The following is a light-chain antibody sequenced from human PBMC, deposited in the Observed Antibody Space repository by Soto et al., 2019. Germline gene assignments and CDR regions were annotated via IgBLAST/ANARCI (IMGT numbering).Light chain of an antibody. V-gene: IGKV1-9*01. CDR1: RGISSY. CDR3: QQVDSYPYT. J-gene: IGKJ2*01. CDR2: AAS. Sequence: DIQLPQSPSFLSAPVGDRVTITCRASRGISSYLAWFQQIPGKPPQLVIYAASTLHPVVPPRFSGGGSGTEFTLTISSLQPEDFATYYCQQVDSYPYTFGQGTKLEIK.